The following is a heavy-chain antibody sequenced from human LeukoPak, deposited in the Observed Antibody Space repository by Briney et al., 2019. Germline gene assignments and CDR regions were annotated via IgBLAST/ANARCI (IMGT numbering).Heavy chain of an antibody. J-gene: IGHJ5*02. D-gene: IGHD2-2*01. V-gene: IGHV3-74*01. CDR1: GFTFISYW. CDR3: ARSYCSSTTCGFDP. CDR2: INGYGSST. Sequence: GGSLRLSCAASGFTFISYWMHWVRQAPGKGLVWVSRINGYGSSTDFADSVKGRFTISRDNAKNTLYLQMNSLRAEDTAVYYCARSYCSSTTCGFDPWGQGTLVTVSS.